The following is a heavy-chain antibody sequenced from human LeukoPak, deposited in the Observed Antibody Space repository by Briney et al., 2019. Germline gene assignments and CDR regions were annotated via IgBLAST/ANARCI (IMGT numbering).Heavy chain of an antibody. J-gene: IGHJ4*02. CDR3: SKDNKERGYCSGGSCYSMALDG. CDR1: GFTFSSYV. CDR2: VSFDGRNE. Sequence: GGSPRLSCAASGFTFSSYVMSWVRQAPGKGLEWVAVVSFDGRNEYYADSVKGRFTISRDNSNNTLYLQMNSLRAEDTAVYYCSKDNKERGYCSGGSCYSMALDGWGQGSLVTVSS. D-gene: IGHD2-15*01. V-gene: IGHV3-30*18.